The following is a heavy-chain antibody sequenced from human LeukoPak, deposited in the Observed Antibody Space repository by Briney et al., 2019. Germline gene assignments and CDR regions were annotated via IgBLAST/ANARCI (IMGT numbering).Heavy chain of an antibody. V-gene: IGHV1-18*01. CDR3: ASEVMGGANNYWFDP. J-gene: IGHJ5*02. CDR1: GYTFTSYG. D-gene: IGHD1-26*01. CDR2: ISAYNGNT. Sequence: ASVKVSCKASGYTFTSYGISWVRQAPGQGLEWMGWISAYNGNTNYAQKLQGRVTMTTDTSTSTAYMELRSLRSDDTAVYYCASEVMGGANNYWFDPWGQGTLVTVSS.